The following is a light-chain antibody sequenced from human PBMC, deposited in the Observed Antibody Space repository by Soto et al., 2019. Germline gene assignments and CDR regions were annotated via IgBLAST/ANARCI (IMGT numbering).Light chain of an antibody. Sequence: DIQMTQSPSTLSASVGDRVTITCRASQNISPWLAWYQQKPVKAPKILIYKASSLESGVPSRFSGSDSGTEFTLTISSLQPDDFATYYCQQYKTYFRTFGQGTKLEIK. CDR3: QQYKTYFRT. CDR1: QNISPW. V-gene: IGKV1-5*03. J-gene: IGKJ2*01. CDR2: KAS.